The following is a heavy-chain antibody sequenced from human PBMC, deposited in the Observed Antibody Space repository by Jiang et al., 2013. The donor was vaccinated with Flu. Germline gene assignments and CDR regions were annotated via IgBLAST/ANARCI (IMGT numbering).Heavy chain of an antibody. CDR1: GFIFSSYG. CDR2: ISYGGSNK. Sequence: LSCAASGFIFSSYGMHWVRQAPGKGLEWVAVISYGGSNKYYADSVKGRFTISRDNSKNTLYLQMNSLRAEDTAVYYCARDRNEYSGYDFPLYWGQGTLVIVSS. J-gene: IGHJ4*02. D-gene: IGHD5-12*01. CDR3: ARDRNEYSGYDFPLY. V-gene: IGHV3-33*01.